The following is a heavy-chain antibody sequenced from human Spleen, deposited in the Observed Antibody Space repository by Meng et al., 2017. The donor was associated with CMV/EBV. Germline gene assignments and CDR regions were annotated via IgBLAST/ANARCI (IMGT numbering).Heavy chain of an antibody. D-gene: IGHD3-3*01. CDR3: ARDRRGTYYDSRTGSNWFDP. CDR2: IFYSGPT. V-gene: IGHV4-39*07. J-gene: IGHJ5*02. CDR1: SSDY. Sequence: SSDYWGWIRQPPGKGLEWIGIIFYSGPTYYNPSLKSRVTLSVDTSKNQFSLRLTSVTAADTAVYYCARDRRGTYYDSRTGSNWFDPWGQGTLVTVSS.